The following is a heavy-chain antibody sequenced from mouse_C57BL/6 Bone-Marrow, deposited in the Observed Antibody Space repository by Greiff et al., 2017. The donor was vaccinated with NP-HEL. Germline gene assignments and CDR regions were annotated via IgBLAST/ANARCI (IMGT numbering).Heavy chain of an antibody. D-gene: IGHD2-4*01. CDR3: ASPYDYDVAWFAY. CDR1: GFTFSSYG. Sequence: EVMLVESGGDLVKPGGSLKLSCAASGFTFSSYGMSWVRQTPDKRLEWVATISSGGSYTYYPDSVKGRSTISRDNAKNTLYLQMSSLKSEDTAMYYWASPYDYDVAWFAYWGQGTLVTVSA. V-gene: IGHV5-6*01. J-gene: IGHJ3*01. CDR2: ISSGGSYT.